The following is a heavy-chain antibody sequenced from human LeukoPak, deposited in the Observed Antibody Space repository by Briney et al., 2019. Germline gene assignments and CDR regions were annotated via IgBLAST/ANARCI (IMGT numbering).Heavy chain of an antibody. CDR2: INSNGRST. CDR1: GFTFSSYW. D-gene: IGHD2-8*01. J-gene: IGHJ4*02. Sequence: GGSLRLSCAASGFTFSSYWMHWVRQAPGKGLVWVSRINSNGRSTSYADSVKGRFTISRDNAKNTLYLEMNNLRAEDTAVYYCTRDVWGDRDNYFDCWGQGTLVTVSS. V-gene: IGHV3-74*01. CDR3: TRDVWGDRDNYFDC.